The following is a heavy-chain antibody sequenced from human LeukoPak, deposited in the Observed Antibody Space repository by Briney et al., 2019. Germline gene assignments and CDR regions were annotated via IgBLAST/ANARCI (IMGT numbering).Heavy chain of an antibody. Sequence: SETLSLTCTVSGYSISSGYYWGWVRQSPGKGLEWIGTVFHTGTTYYNPSLESRVTISVDTSKNQFSLKLSSVTAADTAVYYCARPYYYDSRIDPWGQGILVTVSS. D-gene: IGHD3-22*01. CDR1: GYSISSGYY. CDR3: ARPYYYDSRIDP. J-gene: IGHJ5*02. CDR2: VFHTGTT. V-gene: IGHV4-38-2*02.